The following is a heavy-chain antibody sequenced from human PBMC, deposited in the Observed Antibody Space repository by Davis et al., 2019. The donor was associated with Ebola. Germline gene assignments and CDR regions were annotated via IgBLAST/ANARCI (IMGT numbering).Heavy chain of an antibody. D-gene: IGHD5-12*01. CDR2: INHSGST. CDR3: ARTVATIRVAFDI. J-gene: IGHJ3*02. Sequence: MPSETLSLTCAVSGGSISSSNWWSWIRQPPGKGLEWIGEINHSGSTNYNPSLKSRVTISVDKSKNKFSLKLSSVTAADTAVYYCARTVATIRVAFDIWGQGTTVTVSS. CDR1: GGSISSSNW. V-gene: IGHV4-4*02.